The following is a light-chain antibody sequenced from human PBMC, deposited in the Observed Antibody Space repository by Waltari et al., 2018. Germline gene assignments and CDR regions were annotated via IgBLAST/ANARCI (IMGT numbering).Light chain of an antibody. CDR3: QAWHTSTFVL. Sequence: SFELTQPPSVSVSPGETASITCSGVKWGEKYVSWYQHKPGQSPVLLIYQDNMRPSGIPERFSGSNSGNTATLTISGTQAMDEADYYCQAWHTSTFVLFGGGTKLTVL. J-gene: IGLJ2*01. CDR1: KWGEKY. CDR2: QDN. V-gene: IGLV3-1*01.